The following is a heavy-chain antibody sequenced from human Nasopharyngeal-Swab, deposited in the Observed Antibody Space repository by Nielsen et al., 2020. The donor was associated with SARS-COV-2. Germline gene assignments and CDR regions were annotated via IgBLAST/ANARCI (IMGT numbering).Heavy chain of an antibody. CDR3: ARVYYYYYYMDV. V-gene: IGHV4-30-4*02. CDR2: IYYSGST. CDR1: GGSISSGDYY. Sequence: SDTLSLTCTVSGGSISSGDYYWSWIRQPPGKGLEWIGYIYYSGSTYYNPSLKSRVTISVDTSKNQFSLKLSSVTAADTAVYYCARVYYYYYYMDVWGKGTTVTVSS. J-gene: IGHJ6*03.